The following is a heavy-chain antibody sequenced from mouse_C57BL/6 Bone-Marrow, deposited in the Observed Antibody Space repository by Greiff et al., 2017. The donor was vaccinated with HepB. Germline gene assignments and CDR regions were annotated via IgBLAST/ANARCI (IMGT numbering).Heavy chain of an antibody. CDR3: ARDYNYGSPPYWYFDV. Sequence: EVQEVESEGGLVQPGSSMKLSCTASGFTFSDYYMAWVRQVPEKGLEWVANINYDGSSTYYLDSLKSRFIISRDNAKNILYLQMSSLKSEDTATYYCARDYNYGSPPYWYFDVWGTGTTVTVSS. V-gene: IGHV5-16*01. D-gene: IGHD1-1*01. J-gene: IGHJ1*03. CDR1: GFTFSDYY. CDR2: INYDGSST.